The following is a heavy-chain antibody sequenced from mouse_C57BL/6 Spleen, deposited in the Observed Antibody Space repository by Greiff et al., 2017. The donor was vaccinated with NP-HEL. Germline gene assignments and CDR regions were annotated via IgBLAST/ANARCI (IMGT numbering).Heavy chain of an antibody. CDR3: ARNSYFDY. CDR2: IHPNSGST. CDR1: GYTFTSYW. J-gene: IGHJ2*01. V-gene: IGHV1-64*01. Sequence: QVQLQQPGAELVKPGASVTLSCKASGYTFTSYWMHWVKQRPGQGLEWIGVIHPNSGSTNYNEKFKSKATLTVDKSSSTAYMQLCSLTSEDSAVYYCARNSYFDYWGQGTTLTVSS.